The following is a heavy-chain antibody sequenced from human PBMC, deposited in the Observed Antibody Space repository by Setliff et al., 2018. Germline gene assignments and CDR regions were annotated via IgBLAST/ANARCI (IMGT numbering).Heavy chain of an antibody. CDR3: AKVPNSGGYAGPFDF. CDR1: TFTFSKYA. CDR2: IHVSGGST. V-gene: IGHV3-23*01. D-gene: IGHD5-12*01. Sequence: GGSLRLSCVASTFTFSKYAVTWVRQAPGKGLEWVSSIHVSGGSTYYADSVKGRFTISRDNSKNTLYLQMNSLSAEDTAVYYCAKVPNSGGYAGPFDFWGQGTLVTVSS. J-gene: IGHJ4*02.